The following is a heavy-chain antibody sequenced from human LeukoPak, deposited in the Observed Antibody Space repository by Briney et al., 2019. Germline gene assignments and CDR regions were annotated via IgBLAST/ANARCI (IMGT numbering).Heavy chain of an antibody. Sequence: ASVKVSCKASGYTFTSYDISWVRQAPGQGLEWMGRIIPILGIANYAQKFQGRVTITADKSTSTAYMELSSLRSEDTAVYYCAREMATGFNGAFDIWGQGTMVTVSS. CDR3: AREMATGFNGAFDI. CDR1: GYTFTSYD. D-gene: IGHD5-24*01. CDR2: IIPILGIA. J-gene: IGHJ3*02. V-gene: IGHV1-69*04.